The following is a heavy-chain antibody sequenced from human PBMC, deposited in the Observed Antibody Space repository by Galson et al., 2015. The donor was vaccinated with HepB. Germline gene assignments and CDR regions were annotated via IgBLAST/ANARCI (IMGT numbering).Heavy chain of an antibody. V-gene: IGHV3-64D*06. J-gene: IGHJ4*02. D-gene: IGHD4-17*01. CDR3: VGGPEVTRDY. CDR2: ISSNGGST. CDR1: GFTFSSYA. Sequence: SLRLSCAASGFTFSSYAMHWVRQAPGKGLEYVSAISSNGGSTYYADSVKGRFTISRDNSKNTLYLQMSSLRAEDTAVYYCVGGPEVTRDYWGQGTLVTVSS.